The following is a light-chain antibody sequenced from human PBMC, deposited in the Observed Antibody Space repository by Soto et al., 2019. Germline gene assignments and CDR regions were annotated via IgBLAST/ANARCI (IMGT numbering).Light chain of an antibody. V-gene: IGKV3-20*01. CDR3: QQYGGSPRT. CDR1: QSVGSS. J-gene: IGKJ1*01. CDR2: DAS. Sequence: EIVFTQSPGTLSLSLGERATLSCWVSQSVGSSLAWYQQKRGQAPRLLIHDASSRATGIPDRFSGSGSGTDFTLTISRLEPEDFAVYYCQQYGGSPRTFGQGTKVDIK.